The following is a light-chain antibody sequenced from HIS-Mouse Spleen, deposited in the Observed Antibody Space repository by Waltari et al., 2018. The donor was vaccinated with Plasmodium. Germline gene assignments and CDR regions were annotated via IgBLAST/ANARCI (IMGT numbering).Light chain of an antibody. CDR1: QSISSL. CDR3: QQYDNLPPLFT. V-gene: IGKV1-5*03. CDR2: KAS. Sequence: DIQMTQSPSTLSASVGDRVTITCRASQSISSLLAWYQQKPGKAPKLLIYKASSLESGVPSRFSGSGSGTEFTLTISSLQPDDFATYYCQQYDNLPPLFTFGPGTKVDIK. J-gene: IGKJ3*01.